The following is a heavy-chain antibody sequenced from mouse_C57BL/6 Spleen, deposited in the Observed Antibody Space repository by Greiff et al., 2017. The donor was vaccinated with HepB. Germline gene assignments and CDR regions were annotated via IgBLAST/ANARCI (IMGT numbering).Heavy chain of an antibody. Sequence: QVQLQQPGAELVKPGASVKLSCKASGYTFTSYWMHWVKQRPGQGLEWIGMIHPNSGSTNYNEKFKSKATLTVDKSSSTAYMQLSSLTSEDSAVYYCARDYSNYDAMDYWGQGTSVTVS. V-gene: IGHV1-64*01. D-gene: IGHD2-5*01. CDR1: GYTFTSYW. J-gene: IGHJ4*01. CDR2: IHPNSGST. CDR3: ARDYSNYDAMDY.